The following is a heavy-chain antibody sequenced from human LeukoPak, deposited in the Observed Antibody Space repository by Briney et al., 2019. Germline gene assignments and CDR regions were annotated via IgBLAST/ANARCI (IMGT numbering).Heavy chain of an antibody. CDR1: GFSLGTRGMR. CDR3: ARMGANYDVLSGSSYYFDY. Sequence: SGPALLKPTQTLTLTCTFYGFSLGTRGMRVCWIRQPPGKALEWLSPIGWDDDKFYRTSLKTRDTISKDTSKNQVVLTMTNMDPVDTATYYCARMGANYDVLSGSSYYFDYWGQGILVTVST. D-gene: IGHD3-3*01. CDR2: IGWDDDK. J-gene: IGHJ4*02. V-gene: IGHV2-70*04.